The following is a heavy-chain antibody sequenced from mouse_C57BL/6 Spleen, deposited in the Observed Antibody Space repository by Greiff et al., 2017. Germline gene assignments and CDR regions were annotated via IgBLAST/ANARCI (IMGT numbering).Heavy chain of an antibody. Sequence: QVQLQQSGAELVRPGASVTLSCKASGYTFTDYEMHWVKQTPVHGLEWIGAIDPETGGTAYNQKFKGKAIRTADKSSSTAYMELRSLTSEDSAVYYCSYPSWFAYWGQGTLVTVSA. CDR3: SYPSWFAY. CDR2: IDPETGGT. J-gene: IGHJ3*01. CDR1: GYTFTDYE. V-gene: IGHV1-15*01. D-gene: IGHD2-10*01.